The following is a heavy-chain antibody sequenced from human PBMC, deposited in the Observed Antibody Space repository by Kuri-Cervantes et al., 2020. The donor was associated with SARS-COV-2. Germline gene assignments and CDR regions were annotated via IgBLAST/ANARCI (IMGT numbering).Heavy chain of an antibody. D-gene: IGHD3-3*01. V-gene: IGHV3-7*01. Sequence: GESLKISCAASGFTFSSYWMSWVRQAPGKGLEWVANIKQDGSEKYYVDSVKGQFTISRDNAKNSLYLQMNSLRAEDTAVYYCARDAHMVRFLEWLLTFGYFDLWGRGTLVTVSS. CDR3: ARDAHMVRFLEWLLTFGYFDL. CDR2: IKQDGSEK. CDR1: GFTFSSYW. J-gene: IGHJ2*01.